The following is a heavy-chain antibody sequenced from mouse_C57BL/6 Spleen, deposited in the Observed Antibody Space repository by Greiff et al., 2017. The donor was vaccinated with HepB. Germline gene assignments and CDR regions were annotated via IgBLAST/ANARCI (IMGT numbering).Heavy chain of an antibody. V-gene: IGHV5-17*01. CDR3: ARRVYGNYDAMDY. D-gene: IGHD2-1*01. CDR1: GFTFSDYG. Sequence: EVHLVESGGGLVKPGGSLKLSCAASGFTFSDYGMHWVRQAPEKGLEWVAYISSGSSTIYYADTVKGRFTISRDNAKNTLFLQMTSLRSEDTAMCYCARRVYGNYDAMDYWGQGTSVTVSS. J-gene: IGHJ4*01. CDR2: ISSGSSTI.